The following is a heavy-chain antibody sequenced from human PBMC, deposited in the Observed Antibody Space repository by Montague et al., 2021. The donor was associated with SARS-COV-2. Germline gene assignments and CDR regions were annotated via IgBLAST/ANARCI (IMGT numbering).Heavy chain of an antibody. CDR1: GGSITSYYW. CDR3: ASHPVWQQLRT. V-gene: IGHV4-4*02. D-gene: IGHD6-13*01. J-gene: IGHJ4*02. Sequence: SETLSLTCAVSGGSITSYYWWSWVRQPPRKGLEWIAETHHGGGTNYNPSLRSRVTILLDNSKDQFSLMLTSVTAADTAMYYCASHPVWQQLRTWGQGTLVSVSS. CDR2: THHGGGT.